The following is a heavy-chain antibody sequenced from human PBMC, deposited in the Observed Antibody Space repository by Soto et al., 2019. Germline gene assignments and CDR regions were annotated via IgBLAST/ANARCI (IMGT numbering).Heavy chain of an antibody. J-gene: IGHJ4*02. V-gene: IGHV1-69*12. D-gene: IGHD3-22*01. CDR3: ASRYYYDTGGYYDDEGVY. CDR1: GGTFNSFA. Sequence: QVQLVQSGAEVKKPGSSVKVSCKASGGTFNSFAISWVRQAPGQGLEWMGGIIPFFGTANYAQKFQGRVTITADESTRTAYRELSSLRSEHTAMYYCASRYYYDTGGYYDDEGVYWGQGTLVTVSS. CDR2: IIPFFGTA.